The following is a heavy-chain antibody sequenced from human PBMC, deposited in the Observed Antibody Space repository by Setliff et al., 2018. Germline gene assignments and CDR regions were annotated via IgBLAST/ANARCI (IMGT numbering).Heavy chain of an antibody. CDR2: IYPGDSDT. CDR1: GYRFSSHW. V-gene: IGHV5-51*01. Sequence: PGESLKISCKGSGYRFSSHWIGWVRQMPGKGLEWMGIIYPGDSDTRYSPSFQGQVTISADKSISTAYLQWRSLKASDTAMYYCARRPGYSSGPFDYWGQGTLVTVSS. J-gene: IGHJ4*02. D-gene: IGHD6-19*01. CDR3: ARRPGYSSGPFDY.